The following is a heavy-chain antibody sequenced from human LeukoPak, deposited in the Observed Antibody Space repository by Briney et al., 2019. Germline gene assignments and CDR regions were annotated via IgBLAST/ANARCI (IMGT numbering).Heavy chain of an antibody. CDR3: ARGGANCSGGRCPLNWFDP. CDR2: ISAYNGNT. CDR1: GYTFTNYG. D-gene: IGHD2-15*01. V-gene: IGHV1-18*01. J-gene: IGHJ5*02. Sequence: ASVKLSCKASGYTFTNYGITWVRQAPGQGLEWMGWISAYNGNTNYAQKLQGRVTMTIDKTTSTAYMELRSLRSDDTAVYYCARGGANCSGGRCPLNWFDPWGQGTPVTVSS.